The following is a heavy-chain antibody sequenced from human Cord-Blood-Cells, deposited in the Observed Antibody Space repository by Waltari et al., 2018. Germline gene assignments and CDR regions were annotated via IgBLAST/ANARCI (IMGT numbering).Heavy chain of an antibody. CDR2: IWYDGSKK. CDR1: GFHFRTQG. J-gene: IGHJ3*02. D-gene: IGHD6-13*01. V-gene: IGHV3-33*01. CDR3: ARGPAAAPPRGAFDI. Sequence: QVQLVESGGGLVQPGRCLRLSCAESGFHFRTQGMPWLRQAPGKGLEWVAVIWYDGSKKYYADSVKGRFTISRDNSKNTLYLQMNSLRAEDTAVYYCARGPAAAPPRGAFDIWGQGTMVTVSS.